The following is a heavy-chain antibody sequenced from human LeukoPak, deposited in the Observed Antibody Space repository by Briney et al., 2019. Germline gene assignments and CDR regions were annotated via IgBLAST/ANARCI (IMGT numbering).Heavy chain of an antibody. J-gene: IGHJ4*02. CDR1: GFTVSSNY. D-gene: IGHD3-10*01. CDR3: ARGAVVRGVIIRALDY. Sequence: GGSLRLSCAASGFTVSSNYMSWVRQAPGKGLEWVSVIYSGGSTYYADSVKGRFTISRDNSKNTLYLQMNSLRAEDTAVYYCARGAVVRGVIIRALDYWGQGTLVTVSS. V-gene: IGHV3-53*01. CDR2: IYSGGST.